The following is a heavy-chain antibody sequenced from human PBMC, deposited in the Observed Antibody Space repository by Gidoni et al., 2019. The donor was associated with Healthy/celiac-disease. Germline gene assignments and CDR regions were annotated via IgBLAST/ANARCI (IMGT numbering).Heavy chain of an antibody. J-gene: IGHJ6*02. Sequence: QVQLVESGGAVVQPGRSLRLSCVASGLTFSSYAMHWVRQAPGKGLEWVAFMSYDGSNKYSADSVKGRFTISRDNSKNTLYLQMNSLRAEDTAVYYCARGPAAGSRYHYYGMDVWGQGTTVTVSS. CDR3: ARGPAAGSRYHYYGMDV. V-gene: IGHV3-30-3*01. CDR2: MSYDGSNK. D-gene: IGHD6-13*01. CDR1: GLTFSSYA.